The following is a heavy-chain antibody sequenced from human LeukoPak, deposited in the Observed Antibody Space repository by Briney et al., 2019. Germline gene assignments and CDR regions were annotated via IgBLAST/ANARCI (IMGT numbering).Heavy chain of an antibody. J-gene: IGHJ4*02. Sequence: GGSLRLSCAASGFTFDDYAMHWVRQAPGKGLEWVSGISWNSGSIGYADSVKGRFTISRDNAKNSLYLQMNSLRAEDTAVYYCARDPLSSSSFGLWGQGTLVTVSS. V-gene: IGHV3-9*01. CDR3: ARDPLSSSSFGL. CDR1: GFTFDDYA. D-gene: IGHD6-13*01. CDR2: ISWNSGSI.